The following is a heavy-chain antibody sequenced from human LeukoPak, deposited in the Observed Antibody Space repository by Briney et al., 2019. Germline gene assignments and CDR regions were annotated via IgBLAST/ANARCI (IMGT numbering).Heavy chain of an antibody. V-gene: IGHV3-74*03. CDR2: INRDGSII. D-gene: IGHD6-13*01. CDR1: EFTFSDSW. J-gene: IGHJ4*02. CDR3: ARARAGAGTFFFDY. Sequence: WGALRLSCAASEFTFSDSWMHWVRPAPGEGVVWVSRINRDGSIITYADSVKVRFTISRDNAKNTLYLQMNSLRAEDTAVYYCARARAGAGTFFFDYWGQGTLVTVSS.